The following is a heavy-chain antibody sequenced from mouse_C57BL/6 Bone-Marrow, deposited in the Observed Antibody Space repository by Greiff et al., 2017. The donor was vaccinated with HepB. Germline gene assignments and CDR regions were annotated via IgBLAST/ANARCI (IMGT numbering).Heavy chain of an antibody. V-gene: IGHV1-54*01. CDR1: GYAFTNYL. J-gene: IGHJ2*01. CDR2: INPGSGGT. CDR3: ARSGFYYGSSPYYFDY. Sequence: VQLQQSGAELVRPGTSVKVSCMASGYAFTNYLIEWVKQRPGQGLEWIGVINPGSGGTNYNEKFKGKATLTADKSSSTAYMQLSSLTSEDSAVYFCARSGFYYGSSPYYFDYWGQGTTLTVSS. D-gene: IGHD1-1*01.